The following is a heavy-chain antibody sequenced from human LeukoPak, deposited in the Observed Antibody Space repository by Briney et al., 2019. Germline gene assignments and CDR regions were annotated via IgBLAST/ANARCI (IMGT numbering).Heavy chain of an antibody. D-gene: IGHD5-18*01. CDR2: ISSSSYI. J-gene: IGHJ4*02. Sequence: PGGSLRLSCAAPGFTFSSYSMNWVRQAPGKGLEWVSSISSSSYIYYADSVKGRFTISRDNAKNSLYLQMNSLRAEDTAVYYCARDRGSYGYWIDYWGQGTLVTVSS. CDR1: GFTFSSYS. V-gene: IGHV3-21*01. CDR3: ARDRGSYGYWIDY.